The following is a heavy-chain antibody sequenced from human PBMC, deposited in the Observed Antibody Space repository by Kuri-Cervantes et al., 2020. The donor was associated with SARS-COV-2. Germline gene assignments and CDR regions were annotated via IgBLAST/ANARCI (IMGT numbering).Heavy chain of an antibody. CDR2: IYYSGST. CDR3: ARRIMVFGVGGALLSWSDP. CDR1: GGSISSSSYY. J-gene: IGHJ5*02. D-gene: IGHD3/OR15-3a*01. Sequence: SETLSLTCTVSGGSISSSSYYWGWIRQPPGKGLEWIGSIYYSGSTYYNPSLKSRVTISVDASKNQFSLKLSSVTAADTAVYYCARRIMVFGVGGALLSWSDPWGQGTLVTVSS. V-gene: IGHV4-39*01.